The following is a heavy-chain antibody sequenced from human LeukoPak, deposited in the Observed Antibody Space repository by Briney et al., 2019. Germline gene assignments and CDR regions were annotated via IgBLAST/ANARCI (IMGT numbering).Heavy chain of an antibody. CDR2: ITGSAHST. V-gene: IGHV3-23*01. CDR1: GFTFSSYA. Sequence: GGSLRLSCAASGFTFSSYAMTWVRQAPGKGLEWVSDITGSAHSTNYADSVKGRFTISRDNSKNTLYLQMNSLTAEDTAVYYCAKGRRGAGTTDFDYWGQGTLVTVSS. D-gene: IGHD1-7*01. J-gene: IGHJ4*02. CDR3: AKGRRGAGTTDFDY.